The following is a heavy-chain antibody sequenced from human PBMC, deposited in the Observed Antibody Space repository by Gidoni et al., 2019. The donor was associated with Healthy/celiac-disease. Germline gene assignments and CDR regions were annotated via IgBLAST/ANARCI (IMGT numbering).Heavy chain of an antibody. V-gene: IGHV3-21*01. CDR3: ARDGTVRTGHYGMDV. CDR1: GFAFTSYS. D-gene: IGHD1-1*01. J-gene: IGHJ6*02. Sequence: EVQLVESGGGLVKPGGSLRLSRAASGFAFTSYSMNWVRQAPGKGLEWVSSSSSSSSYIYYEDSVKGRFTIPRDNANNSLYLQMNSLRAEDTAVYYCARDGTVRTGHYGMDVWGQGTTVTVSS. CDR2: SSSSSSYI.